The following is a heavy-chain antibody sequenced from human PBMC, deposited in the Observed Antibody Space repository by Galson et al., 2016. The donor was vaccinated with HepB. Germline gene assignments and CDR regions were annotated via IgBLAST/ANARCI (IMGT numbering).Heavy chain of an antibody. D-gene: IGHD3-10*01. CDR2: IRYSGDPM. V-gene: IGHV3-11*04. CDR1: GFSFSDYY. Sequence: SLRLSCAASGFSFSDYYMAWIRQAPGKGLEWVSHIRYSGDPMSYADSVKGRFTISRDNAKNSLYLQMNSLRAEDTAVYYCARDRGGGSGSYYNDYYFDYWGQGTLVTVSS. CDR3: ARDRGGGSGSYYNDYYFDY. J-gene: IGHJ4*02.